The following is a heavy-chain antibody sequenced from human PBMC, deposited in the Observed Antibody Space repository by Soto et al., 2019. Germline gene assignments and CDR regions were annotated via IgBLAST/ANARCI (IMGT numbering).Heavy chain of an antibody. V-gene: IGHV3-23*01. D-gene: IGHD3-22*01. Sequence: PGGSLRLSCAASGFTFSSYAMSWVRQAPGKGLEWVSAISGSGGSTYYADSVKGRFTISRDNSKNTLYLQMNSLRAEDTAVYYCATPQYYYDRSGTFDDWGQGTLVTVSS. J-gene: IGHJ4*02. CDR1: GFTFSSYA. CDR2: ISGSGGST. CDR3: ATPQYYYDRSGTFDD.